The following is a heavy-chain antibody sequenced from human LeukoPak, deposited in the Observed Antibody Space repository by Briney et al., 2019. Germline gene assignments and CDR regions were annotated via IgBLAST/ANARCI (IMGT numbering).Heavy chain of an antibody. D-gene: IGHD6-6*01. J-gene: IGHJ4*02. CDR3: ATAGFALAPHRGTPFDY. V-gene: IGHV4-4*02. CDR1: GGSISSSNW. Sequence: SETLSLTCAVSGGSISSSNWWNWVRQPPGKGQEWSGRIYQNGSTNYNPSLKTRVTISVDKSKNQSSLNLRSVTAPDTALDYCATAGFALAPHRGTPFDYWGQGTMVTVSS. CDR2: IYQNGST.